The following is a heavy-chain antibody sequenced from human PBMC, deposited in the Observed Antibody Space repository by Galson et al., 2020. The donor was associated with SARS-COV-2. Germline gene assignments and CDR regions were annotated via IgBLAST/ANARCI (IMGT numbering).Heavy chain of an antibody. CDR2: IRYDGTTK. CDR1: GFSFSDYG. J-gene: IGHJ6*02. Sequence: GESLKISCAASGFSFSDYGMHWVRQAPGKGLEWVAFIRYDGTTKYYADSVNGRFTISRDNSKNTLYLQMNSLRTEDTAVYYCAKRFVTPDGTPDYYGMDVWGQGTTVTVSS. V-gene: IGHV3-30*02. CDR3: AKRFVTPDGTPDYYGMDV. D-gene: IGHD3-10*01.